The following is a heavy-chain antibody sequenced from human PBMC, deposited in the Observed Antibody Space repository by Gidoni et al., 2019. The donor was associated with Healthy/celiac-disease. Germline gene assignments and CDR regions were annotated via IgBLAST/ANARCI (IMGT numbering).Heavy chain of an antibody. V-gene: IGHV4-61*01. D-gene: IGHD3-22*01. CDR1: GGSVSSGSYY. CDR2: IYYSGST. J-gene: IGHJ3*02. Sequence: QVQLQESGPGLVKPSETLSLTCTVSGGSVSSGSYYWSWIRQPPGKGLEWIGYIYYSGSTNYNPSLKSRVTISVDTSKNQFSLKLSSVTAADTAVYYCARSRGYYDSSGYYHDAFDIWGQGTMVTVSS. CDR3: ARSRGYYDSSGYYHDAFDI.